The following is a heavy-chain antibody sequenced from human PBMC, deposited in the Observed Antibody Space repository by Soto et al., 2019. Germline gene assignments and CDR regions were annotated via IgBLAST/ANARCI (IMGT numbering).Heavy chain of an antibody. Sequence: PGGSLRLSCAASGFTFSSYGMHWVRQAPGKGLEWVAVIWYDGSNKYYADSVKGRFTISRDNSKNTLYLQMNSLRAEDTAVYYCATSGYSYPRSGDYFDYWGQGTLVTVS. J-gene: IGHJ4*02. CDR3: ATSGYSYPRSGDYFDY. CDR2: IWYDGSNK. V-gene: IGHV3-33*01. D-gene: IGHD5-18*01. CDR1: GFTFSSYG.